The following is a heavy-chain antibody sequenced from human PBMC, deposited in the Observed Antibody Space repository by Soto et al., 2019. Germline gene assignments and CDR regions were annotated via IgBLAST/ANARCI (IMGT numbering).Heavy chain of an antibody. Sequence: SETLSLTCIVSGVSISSYSWTWGWIRQSPGKGLEWIGDIHYIGTPNYNPYLKSRLTMSIDTSKKQFSLNLISVTASDTAVYYCARVTISVSTYYFDQWGQGTPVTVSS. CDR2: IHYIGTP. CDR3: ARVTISVSTYYFDQ. CDR1: GVSISSYS. V-gene: IGHV4-59*01. J-gene: IGHJ4*02.